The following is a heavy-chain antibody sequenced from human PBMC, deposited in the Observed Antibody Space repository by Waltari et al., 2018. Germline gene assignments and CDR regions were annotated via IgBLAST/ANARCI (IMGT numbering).Heavy chain of an antibody. CDR2: LNHSGST. V-gene: IGHV4-34*01. CDR1: GGSFSGYY. D-gene: IGHD6-13*01. Sequence: QVQLQQWGAGLLKPSETLSLTCAVYGGSFSGYYWSWIRQPPGKGLEWIGELNHSGSTNYNPALKSRVTISVDTSKNQFSLKLSSVTAADTAVYYCARANLERKRSWYRGGWFDPWGQGTLVTVSS. J-gene: IGHJ5*02. CDR3: ARANLERKRSWYRGGWFDP.